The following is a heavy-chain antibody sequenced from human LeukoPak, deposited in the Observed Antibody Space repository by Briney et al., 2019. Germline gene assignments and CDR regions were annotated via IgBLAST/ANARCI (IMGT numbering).Heavy chain of an antibody. CDR2: ISGSGGST. Sequence: GGSLRLSCAASGFTFSSYAMSWVRQAPGRGLEWVSAISGSGGSTYYADSVKGRFTISRDNSKNTLYLQMNSLRAEDTAVYYCASGYSSGWYLGDYFDYWGQGTLVTVSS. D-gene: IGHD6-19*01. CDR3: ASGYSSGWYLGDYFDY. CDR1: GFTFSSYA. J-gene: IGHJ4*02. V-gene: IGHV3-23*01.